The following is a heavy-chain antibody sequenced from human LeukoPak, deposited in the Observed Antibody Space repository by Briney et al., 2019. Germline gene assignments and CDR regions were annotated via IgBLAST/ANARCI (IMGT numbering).Heavy chain of an antibody. CDR2: IYYSGST. CDR1: GGSISSYC. Sequence: SETLSLTCTVSGGSISSYCWSWIRQPQGKGLEWIGYIYYSGSTNYNPSLKSRVTISVDTSKNQFSLKLSSVTAADTAVYYCASSDTAMVPFDYWGQGTLVTVSS. V-gene: IGHV4-59*01. J-gene: IGHJ4*02. D-gene: IGHD5-18*01. CDR3: ASSDTAMVPFDY.